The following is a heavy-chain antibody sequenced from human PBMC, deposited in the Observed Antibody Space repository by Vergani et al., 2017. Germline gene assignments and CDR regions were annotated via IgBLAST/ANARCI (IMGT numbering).Heavy chain of an antibody. Sequence: QVQVVQSGAEVKKPGSSVKVSCKASGGIFNDYGFSWVRQAPGQGLEWMGGTIPAFGSINYAQNFQDRLTISADETTNTVFMELRNLKSDDTGLYFCAIEGTQSSVHEAMEDPPPDHDVLDVWGQGTRVTVSS. CDR3: AIEGTQSSVHEAMEDPPPDHDVLDV. J-gene: IGHJ3*01. CDR2: TIPAFGSI. D-gene: IGHD5/OR15-5a*01. CDR1: GGIFNDYG. V-gene: IGHV1-69*12.